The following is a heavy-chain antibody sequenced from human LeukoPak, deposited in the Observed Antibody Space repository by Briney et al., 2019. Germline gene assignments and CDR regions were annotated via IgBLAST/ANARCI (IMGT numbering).Heavy chain of an antibody. D-gene: IGHD3-10*01. CDR3: AREGYYYGSGSPN. J-gene: IGHJ4*02. CDR1: GFTFSSYA. CDR2: ISSSSSYI. V-gene: IGHV3-21*01. Sequence: GGSLRLSCVASGFTFSSYAMSWVRQAPGKGLEWVSSISSSSSYIYYADSVKGRFTISRDNAKNSLYLQMNSLRAEDTAVYYCAREGYYYGSGSPNWGQGTLVTVSS.